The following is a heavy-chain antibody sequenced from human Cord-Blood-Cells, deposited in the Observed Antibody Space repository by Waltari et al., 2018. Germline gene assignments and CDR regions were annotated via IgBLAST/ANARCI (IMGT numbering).Heavy chain of an antibody. CDR3: AREKYNVGGIGGFDY. D-gene: IGHD2-21*01. CDR2: CSPYFGTA. J-gene: IGHJ4*02. CDR1: GGTFSSYA. Sequence: QVQLVQSGAEVKKPGSSVKVSCKASGGTFSSYAISWVRQAPGQGLEWMGGCSPYFGTANYAQKFQGRVTITADESTTTAYMERSSLRSEDTAVYYCAREKYNVGGIGGFDYWGQGTLVTVSS. V-gene: IGHV1-69*01.